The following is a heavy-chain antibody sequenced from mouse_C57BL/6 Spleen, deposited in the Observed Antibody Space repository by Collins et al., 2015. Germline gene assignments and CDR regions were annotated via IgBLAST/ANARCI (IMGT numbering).Heavy chain of an antibody. CDR2: INPGSGGT. Sequence: QVQLQQSGAELVRPGTSVKVSCKASGYAFTNYLIEWVKQRPGQGLEWIGVINPGSGGTNYNEKFKGKATLTADKSSSTAYMQLSSLTSDDSAVYFCARRSPVPYWYFDVWGAGTTVTVSS. J-gene: IGHJ1*01. V-gene: IGHV1-54*01. CDR1: GYAFTNYL. CDR3: ARRSPVPYWYFDV.